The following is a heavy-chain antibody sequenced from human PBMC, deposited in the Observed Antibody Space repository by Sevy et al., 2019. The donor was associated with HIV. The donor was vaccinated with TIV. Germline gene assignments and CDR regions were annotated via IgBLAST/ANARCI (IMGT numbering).Heavy chain of an antibody. J-gene: IGHJ4*02. CDR3: ARAYCSGGRCYSLAF. CDR2: ISPHNSDT. Sequence: ASGKVSCKASGYTFNTYRITWVRQAPGQGLEWMGWISPHNSDTKYSQKLQGRVTMITETSTSTAHMELRSLRSDDTAVYYCARAYCSGGRCYSLAFWGQGTLVTVSS. D-gene: IGHD2-15*01. CDR1: GYTFNTYR. V-gene: IGHV1-18*01.